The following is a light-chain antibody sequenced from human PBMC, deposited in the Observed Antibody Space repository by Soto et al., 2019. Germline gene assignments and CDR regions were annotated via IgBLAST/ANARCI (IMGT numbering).Light chain of an antibody. CDR3: QQYNNWPPLT. Sequence: EIVMTQSPPTLSVSPGERATLSCRASQSVSSNLAWYQQKPGQAPRLLIYGASTRATGIPARFSGSGSGTEFTLTISSLQSEDFAVYYCQQYNNWPPLTFGGGTKVDIK. J-gene: IGKJ4*01. CDR1: QSVSSN. V-gene: IGKV3-15*01. CDR2: GAS.